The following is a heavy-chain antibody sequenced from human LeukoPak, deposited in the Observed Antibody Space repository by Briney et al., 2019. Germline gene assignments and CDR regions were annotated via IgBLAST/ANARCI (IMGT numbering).Heavy chain of an antibody. J-gene: IGHJ4*02. Sequence: PSETLSLTCTVSGDSTSGSSYYWTWVRQPPGKGLEWVASISYSGRTYYKPSLKSRVTISVETSKNQFSLKLNSVTAADTAVYYCAPGNSGYYFVWGQGTLVTVSS. V-gene: IGHV4-39*07. CDR1: GDSTSGSSYY. CDR2: ISYSGRT. CDR3: APGNSGYYFV. D-gene: IGHD3-22*01.